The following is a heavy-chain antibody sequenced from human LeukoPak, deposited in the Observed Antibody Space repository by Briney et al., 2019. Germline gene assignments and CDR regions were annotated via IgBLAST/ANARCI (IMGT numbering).Heavy chain of an antibody. J-gene: IGHJ3*02. Sequence: SQTLSLTCAVSGDSVTSGGYYWTWIRHHPGKGLEWIGYISNSGTTSYNPSLKSRVSISVDTSDNQFSLRLTSVTAADTAVYYCARDVVVTSSPDAFDIWGQGTMVTVSS. CDR2: ISNSGTT. D-gene: IGHD2-21*02. CDR3: ARDVVVTSSPDAFDI. CDR1: GDSVTSGGYY. V-gene: IGHV4-31*11.